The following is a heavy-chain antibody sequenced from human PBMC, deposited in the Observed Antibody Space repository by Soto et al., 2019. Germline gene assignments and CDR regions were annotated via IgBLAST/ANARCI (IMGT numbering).Heavy chain of an antibody. CDR3: ARDGRDYYNYYTDV. D-gene: IGHD3-10*01. Sequence: GGSLRLSCAASGFIFSNYAMHWVRQAPGKGLEYVSAISSDGGSTNYADSVKGRFTISRDNSKNTLYLQMGSLRAEDMAVYYCARDGRDYYNYYTDVWGKGTTVTVSS. V-gene: IGHV3-64*02. CDR2: ISSDGGST. CDR1: GFIFSNYA. J-gene: IGHJ6*03.